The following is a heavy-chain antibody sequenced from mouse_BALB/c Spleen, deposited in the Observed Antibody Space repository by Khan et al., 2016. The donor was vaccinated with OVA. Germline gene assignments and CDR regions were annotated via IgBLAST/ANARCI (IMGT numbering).Heavy chain of an antibody. V-gene: IGHV2-6-5*01. CDR3: ANQICSPYYAMDY. CDR2: IWGGGYT. Sequence: QVQLKESGPGLVAPSQSLSITCTVSGFSLTDHGVSWIRQPPGKGLEWLGVIWGGGYTYYNSVLKSTLSISKDNSKSQVFLKMNSLQTDDTAMYYWANQICSPYYAMDYWGQGTSVTVSS. J-gene: IGHJ4*01. CDR1: GFSLTDHG.